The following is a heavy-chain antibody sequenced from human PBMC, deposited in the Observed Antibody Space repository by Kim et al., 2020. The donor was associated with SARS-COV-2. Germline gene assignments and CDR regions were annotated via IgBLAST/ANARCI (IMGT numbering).Heavy chain of an antibody. CDR1: GYTFTSYV. Sequence: ASVKVSCKASGYTFTSYVMHWVRQAPGQRLEWMGWINAGNGNTKYSEKFQGRVTITRDTFASTAYMELSSLRSEDTAVYYCARQEGYYFDSGRYGWFDPWGQGTLVTVSS. CDR2: INAGNGNT. D-gene: IGHD3-10*01. V-gene: IGHV1-3*01. J-gene: IGHJ5*02. CDR3: ARQEGYYFDSGRYGWFDP.